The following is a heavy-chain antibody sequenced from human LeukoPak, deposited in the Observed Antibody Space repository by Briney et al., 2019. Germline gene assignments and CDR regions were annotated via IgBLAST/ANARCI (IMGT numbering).Heavy chain of an antibody. V-gene: IGHV4-61*05. J-gene: IGHJ4*02. D-gene: IGHD2-2*01. CDR3: ARHIGGGSSTSFDY. Sequence: PSETLSLTCTVSGGSISSSSYYWGWIRQPPGKGLEWIGYIYYSGSTKYNPSLKSRVTISVDTSKNQFSLNLSSVTAADTAVYYCARHIGGGSSTSFDYWGQGTLVTVSS. CDR2: IYYSGST. CDR1: GGSISSSSYY.